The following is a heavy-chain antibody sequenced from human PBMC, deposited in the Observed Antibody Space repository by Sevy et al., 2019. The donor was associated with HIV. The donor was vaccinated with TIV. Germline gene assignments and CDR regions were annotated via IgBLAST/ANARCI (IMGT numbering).Heavy chain of an antibody. V-gene: IGHV3-49*04. CDR2: LKSKADGGTV. CDR3: TRWKGLQSIFDY. D-gene: IGHD1-1*01. J-gene: IGHJ4*02. CDR1: GFTFGDYA. Sequence: GGSLRLSCTTSGFTFGDYAMNWVRQAPGKGLEWVAFLKSKADGGTVDHAASVKGTFTISRDDSKSIAYLQMNDLTNEATGVYYCTRWKGLQSIFDYWGQGALVTVSS.